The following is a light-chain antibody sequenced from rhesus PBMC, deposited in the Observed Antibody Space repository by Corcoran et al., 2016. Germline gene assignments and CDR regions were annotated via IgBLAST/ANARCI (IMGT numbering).Light chain of an antibody. Sequence: QAAPTQPPSVSGSPGQSVTISCTGTSSDVGHYNYVSWYQQHPGKAPKLILYGVTKRPSGVSDRFSGSESGNTASLTISGLQAGDEAHYFWYSYTTISTYLFGTGTRLTVL. V-gene: IGLV2S7*01. CDR2: GVT. J-gene: IGLJ1*01. CDR3: YSYTTISTYL. CDR1: SSDVGHYNY.